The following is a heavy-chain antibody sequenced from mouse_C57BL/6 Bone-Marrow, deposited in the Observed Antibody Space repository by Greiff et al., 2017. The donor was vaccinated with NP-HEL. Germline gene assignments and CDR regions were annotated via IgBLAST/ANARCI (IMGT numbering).Heavy chain of an antibody. J-gene: IGHJ2*01. CDR1: GFNIKDDY. V-gene: IGHV14-4*01. CDR2: IDPENGDT. D-gene: IGHD1-1*01. Sequence: VQLKQSGAELVRPGASVKLSCTASGFNIKDDYMHWVKQRPEQGLEWIGWIDPENGDTEYASKFPGTAPITSDTSSNTAYLQLSSLTAEDTAVYYCTDYGSSYGFDYWGQGTTLTVSS. CDR3: TDYGSSYGFDY.